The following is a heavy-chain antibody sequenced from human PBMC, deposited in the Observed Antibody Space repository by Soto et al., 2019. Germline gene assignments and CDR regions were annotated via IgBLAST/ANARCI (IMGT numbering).Heavy chain of an antibody. J-gene: IGHJ4*02. D-gene: IGHD4-17*01. Sequence: EVQLVESGGGLVQPGGSRRLSCAASGFTFSSYSMNWVRQAPGKGLEWVSYISSSTMYYADSVKGRFTISRVNAKNSLYLQMNSLRAEDTAVYYCARDLNYGLFDYWGQGTLVTVSS. CDR1: GFTFSSYS. CDR3: ARDLNYGLFDY. V-gene: IGHV3-48*01. CDR2: ISSSTM.